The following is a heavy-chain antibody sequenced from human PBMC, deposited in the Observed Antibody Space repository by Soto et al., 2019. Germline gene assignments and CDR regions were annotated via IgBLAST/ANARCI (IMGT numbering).Heavy chain of an antibody. J-gene: IGHJ5*02. V-gene: IGHV4-39*01. CDR3: ARQKGSGSYPNWFDP. CDR2: IYYSRYT. D-gene: IGHD3-10*01. CDR1: GGSISNSNYY. Sequence: SETLSLTCTVSGGSISNSNYYWGWFRQPQGKGLEWIGSIYYSRYTYFNSSLKSRVTISIDTSKNQFSLKLSSVTAADTAVYFCARQKGSGSYPNWFDPWGQGTLVTVSS.